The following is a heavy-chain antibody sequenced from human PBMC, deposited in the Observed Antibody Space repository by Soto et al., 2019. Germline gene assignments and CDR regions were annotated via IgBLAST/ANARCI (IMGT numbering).Heavy chain of an antibody. CDR1: GFTFSSYA. Sequence: SLRLSCAASGFTFSSYAMHWVRQAPGKGLEWVAVISYDGSNKYYADSVKGRFTISRDNSKNTLYLQMNSLRAEDTAVYYCARRAFDYWGQGTLVTVSS. J-gene: IGHJ4*02. V-gene: IGHV3-30-3*01. CDR2: ISYDGSNK. CDR3: ARRAFDY.